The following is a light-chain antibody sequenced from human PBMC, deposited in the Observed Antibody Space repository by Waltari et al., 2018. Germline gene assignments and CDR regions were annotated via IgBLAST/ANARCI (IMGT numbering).Light chain of an antibody. J-gene: IGKJ4*01. V-gene: IGKV1-39*01. CDR1: QAISIY. CDR3: QHSYTTPLT. Sequence: DIQVTQSPSSLSASVGDRVIITCRASQAISIYLNWYQQKPGKAPNLLIYAASTLQRGIPSRFSGSGSGTHFTLTISSLQPEDFATYYCQHSYTTPLTFGGGTKVEI. CDR2: AAS.